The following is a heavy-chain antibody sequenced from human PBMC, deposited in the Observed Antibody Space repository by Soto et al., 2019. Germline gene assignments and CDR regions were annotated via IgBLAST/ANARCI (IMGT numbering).Heavy chain of an antibody. CDR1: GFTFSGYW. V-gene: IGHV3-74*01. CDR2: MNTDGRKR. CDR3: AKDHSGSNSLDY. Sequence: GGSLRLSCAAPGFTFSGYWMHWVRQVPGKGLEWVSRMNTDGRKRHYADSVKGRFTISRDNVKNTLYLQMNSLRVEDSAVYYCAKDHSGSNSLDYWGLGTLVTVYS. J-gene: IGHJ4*02. D-gene: IGHD2-15*01.